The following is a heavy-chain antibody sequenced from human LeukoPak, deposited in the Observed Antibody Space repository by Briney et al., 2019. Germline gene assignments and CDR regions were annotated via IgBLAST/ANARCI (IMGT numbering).Heavy chain of an antibody. CDR3: ATSIVGFSYDEHFQH. V-gene: IGHV3-23*01. CDR1: GFTFSNYA. CDR2: ISGSGGST. J-gene: IGHJ1*01. Sequence: GGSLRLSCEASGFTFSNYAMSWVRQAPGKGLEWVSAISGSGGSTYYADSVKGRFTISRDNFKNTLYLQMNSLRAEDTAVYYCATSIVGFSYDEHFQHWGQGTLVTVSS. D-gene: IGHD1-26*01.